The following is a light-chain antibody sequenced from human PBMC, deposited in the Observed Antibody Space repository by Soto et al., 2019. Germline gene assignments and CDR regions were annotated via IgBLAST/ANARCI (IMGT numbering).Light chain of an antibody. Sequence: ELVLTQSPCTLPLSPGERATLSCRASQSVSNNYLAWYQQKPGQAPRLLIYGASSRATGIPDRFSGSGSGTDFTLSISRLEPEDFAVYYCQQYNNWPPITSGQGTRLEIK. J-gene: IGKJ5*01. CDR2: GAS. V-gene: IGKV3-20*01. CDR3: QQYNNWPPIT. CDR1: QSVSNNY.